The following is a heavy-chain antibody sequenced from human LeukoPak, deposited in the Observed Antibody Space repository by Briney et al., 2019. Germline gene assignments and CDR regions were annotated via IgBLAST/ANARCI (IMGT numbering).Heavy chain of an antibody. CDR1: GFTFDDYG. D-gene: IGHD2-15*01. CDR2: IYSGGST. CDR3: ARDQSSYAFDI. V-gene: IGHV3-53*01. Sequence: GGSLRLSCAASGFTFDDYGMSWVRQAPGKGLEWVSVIYSGGSTYYADSVKGRFTISRDNSKNTLYLQMNSLRAEDTAVYYCARDQSSYAFDIWGQGTMVTVSS. J-gene: IGHJ3*02.